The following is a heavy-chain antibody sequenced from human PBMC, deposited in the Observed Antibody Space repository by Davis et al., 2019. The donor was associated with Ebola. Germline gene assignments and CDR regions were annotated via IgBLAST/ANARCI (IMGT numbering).Heavy chain of an antibody. D-gene: IGHD2-8*02. CDR3: ARDSSDCTGGVCTALFDH. Sequence: ASVPVSCKASGYTFTAYYMHWVRQATGQGLEWMGWMNPNSGNTGYAQKFQGRVTITRNTSISTAYMELSSLRSEDTAVYYCARDSSDCTGGVCTALFDHWGQGTLVTVSS. V-gene: IGHV1-8*03. CDR2: MNPNSGNT. CDR1: GYTFTAYY. J-gene: IGHJ4*02.